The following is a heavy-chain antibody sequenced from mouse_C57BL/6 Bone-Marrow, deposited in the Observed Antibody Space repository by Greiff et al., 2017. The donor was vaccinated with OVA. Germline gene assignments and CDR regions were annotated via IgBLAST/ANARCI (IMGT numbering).Heavy chain of an antibody. V-gene: IGHV1-26*01. J-gene: IGHJ3*01. CDR3: ASYYGNSLAY. Sequence: VQLQQSGPELVKPGASVKISCKASGYTFTDYYMNWVKQSHGKSLEWIGDINPNNGGTSYNQKFKGKATLTVDKSSSTAYMELRSLTSEDSAVYYCASYYGNSLAYWSQGTLVTVSA. D-gene: IGHD2-1*01. CDR1: GYTFTDYY. CDR2: INPNNGGT.